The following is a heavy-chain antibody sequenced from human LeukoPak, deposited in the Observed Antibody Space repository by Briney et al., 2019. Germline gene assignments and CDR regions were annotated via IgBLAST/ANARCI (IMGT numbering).Heavy chain of an antibody. V-gene: IGHV1-8*02. CDR2: MNPNSGNT. Sequence: ASVKVSCKASGYTFTGYYMHWVRQATGQGLEWMGWMNPNSGNTGYAQKFQGRVTMTRNTSISTAYMELSSLRSEDTAVYYCARAIPGDAFDIWGQGTMVTVSS. CDR1: GYTFTGYY. D-gene: IGHD2-21*01. CDR3: ARAIPGDAFDI. J-gene: IGHJ3*02.